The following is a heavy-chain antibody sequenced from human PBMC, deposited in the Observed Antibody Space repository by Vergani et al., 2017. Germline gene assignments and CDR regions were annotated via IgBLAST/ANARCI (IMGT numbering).Heavy chain of an antibody. V-gene: IGHV3-33*01. D-gene: IGHD5-18*01. J-gene: IGHJ6*02. CDR3: ARYGYSYAAASWDPEYYGMDV. Sequence: QVQLVESGVGVVQPGRSLRLSCAASGFSFSSFGFHWVRQAPGKGLEWVAFIHYDGSHEYYIDSVKGRFTISRDNSKNTLILQMNGLRAEDTAVYYCARYGYSYAAASWDPEYYGMDVWGQGTTVTVSS. CDR2: IHYDGSHE. CDR1: GFSFSSFG.